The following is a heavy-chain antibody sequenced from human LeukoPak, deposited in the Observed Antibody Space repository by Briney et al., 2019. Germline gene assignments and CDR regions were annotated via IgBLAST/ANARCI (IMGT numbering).Heavy chain of an antibody. CDR1: GFTFSSYS. Sequence: GGSLRLSCAASGFTFSSYSMNWVRKAPGKGLEWVSCISNIDRYIYYADTVKGRFTISRDNARNSLYLQMNSLRAEDTAVYYCARARATSGSYYLYFDYWGQGTLVTVSS. CDR3: ARARATSGSYYLYFDY. CDR2: ISNIDRYI. D-gene: IGHD1-26*01. J-gene: IGHJ4*02. V-gene: IGHV3-21*01.